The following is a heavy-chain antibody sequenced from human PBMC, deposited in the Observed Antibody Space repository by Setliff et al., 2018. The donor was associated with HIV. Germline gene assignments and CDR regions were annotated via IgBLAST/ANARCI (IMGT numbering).Heavy chain of an antibody. D-gene: IGHD1-1*01. V-gene: IGHV3-48*01. J-gene: IGHJ5*02. CDR3: ARGPPSGTTRRNNWFGP. CDR1: GFTFSAFS. CDR2: TTTNSGTL. Sequence: PGGSLRLSCVASGFTFSAFSMNWVRQAPGKGLEWISFTTTNSGTLSYADSVKGRFTISRDNAKNSVYLDMDSLRADDTAVYYCARGPPSGTTRRNNWFGPWGQGTLVTVSS.